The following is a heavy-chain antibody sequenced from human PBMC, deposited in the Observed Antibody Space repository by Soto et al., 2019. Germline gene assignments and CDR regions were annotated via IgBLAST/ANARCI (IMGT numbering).Heavy chain of an antibody. Sequence: GGSLRLSCAASGFTFISYAMHWVRQAPGKGLEWVAVISYDGSNKYYADSVKGRFTISRDNSKNTLYLQMNSLRAEDTAVYYCARGRKYYDSSGYYSYYFDYWGQGTLVTVSS. CDR1: GFTFISYA. D-gene: IGHD3-22*01. J-gene: IGHJ4*02. CDR3: ARGRKYYDSSGYYSYYFDY. V-gene: IGHV3-30-3*01. CDR2: ISYDGSNK.